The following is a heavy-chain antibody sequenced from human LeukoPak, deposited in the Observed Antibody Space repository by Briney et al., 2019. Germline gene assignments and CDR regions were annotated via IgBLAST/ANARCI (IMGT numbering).Heavy chain of an antibody. CDR2: IIPIFGTA. D-gene: IGHD3-22*01. CDR3: ARVKNSSGYYPPHDAFDI. CDR1: GGTFSSYA. Sequence: SVKVSCKASGGTFSSYAISWVRQAPGQWLEWMGGIIPIFGTANYAQKFQGRVTITADESTSTAYMELSSLRSEDTAVYYCARVKNSSGYYPPHDAFDIWGQGTMVTVSS. J-gene: IGHJ3*02. V-gene: IGHV1-69*13.